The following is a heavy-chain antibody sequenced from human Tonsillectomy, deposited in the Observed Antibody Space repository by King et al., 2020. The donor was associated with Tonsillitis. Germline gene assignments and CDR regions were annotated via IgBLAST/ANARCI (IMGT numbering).Heavy chain of an antibody. V-gene: IGHV5-51*01. CDR2: IYPDDSDT. CDR1: GYTFNVYW. Sequence: VQLVESGAELKKPGESLKISCKASGYTFNVYWIGWVRQMPGKGLEWMGIIYPDDSDTRYSPSFQGQVTISADKSINTAYLQWINLRASDTAMYYCAKGAEYCDGGSCAATYFFDNWGQGTLVTVSS. CDR3: AKGAEYCDGGSCAATYFFDN. D-gene: IGHD2-15*01. J-gene: IGHJ4*02.